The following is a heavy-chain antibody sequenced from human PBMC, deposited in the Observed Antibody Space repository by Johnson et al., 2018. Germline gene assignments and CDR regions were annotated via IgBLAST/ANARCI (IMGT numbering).Heavy chain of an antibody. CDR1: GFTFSSYW. D-gene: IGHD3-22*01. CDR3: ARDTTYYYESSVYSFFQY. V-gene: IGHV3-7*01. J-gene: IGHJ1*01. Sequence: VQLVESGGGVVQPGRSLRLSCAASGFTFSSYWMNWVRQAPGKGLEWVANIQQDGSEKYNVDSVKGRFTISRDNAKNSLYLQMNSLRAEETAVYYCARDTTYYYESSVYSFFQYWGQGTLVTVSS. CDR2: IQQDGSEK.